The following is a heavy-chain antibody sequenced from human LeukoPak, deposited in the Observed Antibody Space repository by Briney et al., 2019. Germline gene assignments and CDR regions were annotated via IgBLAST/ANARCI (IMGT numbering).Heavy chain of an antibody. CDR1: GYTFPSYF. J-gene: IGHJ6*02. CDR2: INPTGGST. D-gene: IGHD2/OR15-2a*01. V-gene: IGHV1-46*01. CDR3: ARADFSPDYYYYGMDV. Sequence: GASVKVSCKASGYTFPSYFMHWVRQAPGQGLEWMGIINPTGGSTTYAQKFQGRVTMTRDTSTSTVYMELSSLRSDDTAVYYCARADFSPDYYYYGMDVWGQGTTVTVSS.